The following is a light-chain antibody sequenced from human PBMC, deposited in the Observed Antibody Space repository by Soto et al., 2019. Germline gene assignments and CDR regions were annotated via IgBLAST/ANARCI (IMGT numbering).Light chain of an antibody. CDR3: QQYNSFPT. Sequence: DIPMTQSPSTLSASVGDRVTITCRASQSISSWLDWYQQKPGKAPKLLIYKASSLDSGVPSRFSGSGSGTEFALTISSLQPDDFATYYCQQYNSFPTFGQGTKVEIK. CDR1: QSISSW. V-gene: IGKV1-5*03. CDR2: KAS. J-gene: IGKJ1*01.